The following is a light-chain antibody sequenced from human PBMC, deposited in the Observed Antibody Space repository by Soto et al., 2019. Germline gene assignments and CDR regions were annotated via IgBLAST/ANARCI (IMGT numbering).Light chain of an antibody. V-gene: IGKV1-9*01. CDR3: QKVESYKST. CDR2: VAS. J-gene: IGKJ4*01. CDR1: QDITNF. Sequence: DIQLTQSPSSLSASVGDRVTITCRASQDITNFLAWYQQKPGKAPKLLIYVASTLQSGVPSRFSGSGSGTDFTLTISSLQTEDFATYFCQKVESYKSTLGGGTKV.